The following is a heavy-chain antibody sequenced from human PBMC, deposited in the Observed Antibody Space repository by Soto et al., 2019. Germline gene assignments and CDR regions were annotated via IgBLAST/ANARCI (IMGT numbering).Heavy chain of an antibody. Sequence: SETLSLTCTVSGGSISSGDYYWSWIRQPPGKGLEWIGYIYYTGNNFYNPALKSRVAMSVDPSTNQFSLKRASVTDADTAVYFCAREPKQNYDSSPWNGGFDSWGPGTLVTVSS. CDR2: IYYTGNN. J-gene: IGHJ4*02. CDR1: GGSISSGDYY. CDR3: AREPKQNYDSSPWNGGFDS. V-gene: IGHV4-30-4*01. D-gene: IGHD3-22*01.